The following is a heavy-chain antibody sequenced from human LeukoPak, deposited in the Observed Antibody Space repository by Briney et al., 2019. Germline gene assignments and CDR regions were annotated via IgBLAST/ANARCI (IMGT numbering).Heavy chain of an antibody. D-gene: IGHD3-9*01. Sequence: GGSLRLSCAASGFTFSSNSMNWVRQAPGKGLEWVSYISGSSSTIYYADSVKGRFTISRDNAKNSLYLQMNSLRAEDTAVYYCVTNFDPAVDWGQGTLVTVSS. CDR3: VTNFDPAVD. J-gene: IGHJ4*02. V-gene: IGHV3-48*01. CDR1: GFTFSSNS. CDR2: ISGSSSTI.